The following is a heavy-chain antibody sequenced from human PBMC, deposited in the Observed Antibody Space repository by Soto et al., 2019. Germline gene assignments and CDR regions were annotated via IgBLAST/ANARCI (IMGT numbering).Heavy chain of an antibody. J-gene: IGHJ2*01. V-gene: IGHV3-11*05. CDR1: GFTFSDYY. CDR2: INSSSSYT. D-gene: IGHD6-13*01. Sequence: QVQLVESGGGLVKPGGSLRLSCAASGFTFSDYYMSWIRQAPGKGLEWVSYINSSSSYTNYADSVKGRFTISRDNAKNSLYLQMNSLRAEDTAVYYCARIITAAGGRWYFAIWGRGTLVTVSS. CDR3: ARIITAAGGRWYFAI.